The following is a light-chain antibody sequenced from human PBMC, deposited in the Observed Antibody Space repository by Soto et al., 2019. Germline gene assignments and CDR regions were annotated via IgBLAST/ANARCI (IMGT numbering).Light chain of an antibody. CDR3: QQYGSPLT. V-gene: IGKV3-20*01. CDR1: QSVSSN. Sequence: IFMTQSPXTLSVSPXVXAXPSXRASQSVSSNLAWHQQKPGQAPRLLIYGASSRATGIPDRFSGSGSGTDFTLTISRLEPEDFAVYYCQQYGSPLTFGGGTKVDI. J-gene: IGKJ4*01. CDR2: GAS.